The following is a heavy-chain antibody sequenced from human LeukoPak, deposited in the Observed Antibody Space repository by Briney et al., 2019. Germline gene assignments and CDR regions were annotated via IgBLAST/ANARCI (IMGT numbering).Heavy chain of an antibody. J-gene: IGHJ4*02. CDR3: ARGYYDILTGYYNEGY. D-gene: IGHD3-9*01. CDR1: GYTFTGYY. Sequence: ASVKVSCKASGYTFTGYYMHWVRQAPGQGLEWMGRINPNSGGTNYAQKFQGRVTMTRDTSISTAYMELNRLRSDDTAVYYCARGYYDILTGYYNEGYWGQGTLVTVSS. CDR2: INPNSGGT. V-gene: IGHV1-2*06.